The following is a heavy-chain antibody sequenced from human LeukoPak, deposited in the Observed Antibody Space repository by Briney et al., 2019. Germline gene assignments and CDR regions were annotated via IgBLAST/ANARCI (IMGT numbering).Heavy chain of an antibody. V-gene: IGHV5-51*01. Sequence: GESLKISCKGSGYSFTNYWIGWVRQMPGKGLEWMGIIYPGDSDTRYSPSFQGQVTISADKSVSTTYLQWSSLKASDTAMYYCARRGKATYYYDSSGYRGPGDYWGQGTLVTVSS. CDR2: IYPGDSDT. D-gene: IGHD3-22*01. J-gene: IGHJ4*02. CDR3: ARRGKATYYYDSSGYRGPGDY. CDR1: GYSFTNYW.